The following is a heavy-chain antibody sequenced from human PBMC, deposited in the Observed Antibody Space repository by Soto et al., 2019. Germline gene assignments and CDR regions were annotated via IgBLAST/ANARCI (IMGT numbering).Heavy chain of an antibody. Sequence: PSETLSLTCAVYGGSFSGYYWSWIRQPPGKGLEWIGEINHSGSTNYNPSLKSRVTISVDTSKNQFSLKLSSVTAADTAVYYCAGWGSFGGGDYFYYWGQGTLVTVSS. CDR1: GGSFSGYY. V-gene: IGHV4-34*01. D-gene: IGHD3-16*01. J-gene: IGHJ4*02. CDR3: AGWGSFGGGDYFYY. CDR2: INHSGST.